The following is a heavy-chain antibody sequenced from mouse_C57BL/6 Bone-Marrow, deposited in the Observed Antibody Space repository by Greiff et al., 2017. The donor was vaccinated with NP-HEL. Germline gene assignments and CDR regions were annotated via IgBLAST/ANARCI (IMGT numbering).Heavy chain of an antibody. D-gene: IGHD2-3*01. J-gene: IGHJ3*01. Sequence: VQVVESGGGLVQSGRSLRLSCATSRFTFSDFYMEWVRQAPGKGLEWIAASRNKANDYTTEYSASVKGRFIVSRDTSQSILYLQMNALRAEDTAIYYCARDAVYDGYPFAYWGQGTLVTVSA. CDR1: RFTFSDFY. CDR3: ARDAVYDGYPFAY. V-gene: IGHV7-1*01. CDR2: SRNKANDYTT.